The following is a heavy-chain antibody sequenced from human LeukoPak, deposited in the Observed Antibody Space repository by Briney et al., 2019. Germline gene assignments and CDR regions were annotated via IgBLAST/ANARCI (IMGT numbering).Heavy chain of an antibody. J-gene: IGHJ4*02. CDR1: GSSLSSGFY. D-gene: IGHD3-10*01. CDR3: ARLNLRFGELFDY. V-gene: IGHV4-38-2*01. Sequence: SETLSLTCAISGSSLSSGFYWGWIRQPPGKGLEWIGSIYHGGTTYYNPSLKSRVTISVDTSKNQFSLKLSSVTAADTAVYYCARLNLRFGELFDYWGQGTLVTISS. CDR2: IYHGGTT.